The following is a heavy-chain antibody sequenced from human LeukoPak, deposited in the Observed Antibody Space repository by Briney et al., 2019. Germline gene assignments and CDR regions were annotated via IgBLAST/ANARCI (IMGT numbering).Heavy chain of an antibody. D-gene: IGHD6-19*01. CDR2: MNPNSGNT. V-gene: IGHV1-8*03. CDR3: ARVDSSGWYSAFDI. CDR1: GYTFTSYD. J-gene: IGHJ3*02. Sequence: VSVKVSCKASGYTFTSYDINWVRQATGQGLEWMGWMNPNSGNTGYAQKFQGRVTITRNTSISTAYMELSSLRSEDTAVYYCARVDSSGWYSAFDIWGQGTMVTVSS.